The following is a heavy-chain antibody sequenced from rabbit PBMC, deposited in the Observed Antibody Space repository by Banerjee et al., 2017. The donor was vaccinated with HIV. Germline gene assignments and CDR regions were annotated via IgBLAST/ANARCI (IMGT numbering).Heavy chain of an antibody. CDR2: IGAGST. D-gene: IGHD1-1*01. Sequence: QSLVESGGGLVQPGGSLKLSCKASGFSLSSSYNMCWVRQAPGKGLEWIACIGAGSTYYATWAKGRFTISKTSSTTVTLQMTSLTAADTATYFCARIHHSSGGYFNLWGQGTLVTVS. J-gene: IGHJ4*01. CDR3: ARIHHSSGGYFNL. V-gene: IGHV1S40*01. CDR1: GFSLSSSYN.